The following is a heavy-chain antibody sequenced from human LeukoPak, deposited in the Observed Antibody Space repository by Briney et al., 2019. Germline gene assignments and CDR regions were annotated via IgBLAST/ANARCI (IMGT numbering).Heavy chain of an antibody. V-gene: IGHV3-23*01. D-gene: IGHD4-11*01. CDR1: RFTFSKYG. J-gene: IGHJ3*02. Sequence: PGGSLRFSCAVARFTFSKYGMSWVRQAPGEGLEWVSGISGSGGSTYYADSVKGRFTFFGDNSRNTLYLQMSSLRVEDTAVYYCAKARNSDYRFGFDIWGQGTMVTVSS. CDR3: AKARNSDYRFGFDI. CDR2: ISGSGGST.